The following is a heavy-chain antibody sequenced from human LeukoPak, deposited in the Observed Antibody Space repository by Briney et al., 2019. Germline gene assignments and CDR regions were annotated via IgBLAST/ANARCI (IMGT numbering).Heavy chain of an antibody. CDR2: IDSSGGYM. Sequence: GGSLRLSCEASGFTFNTYSMNWARQAPGKGPEWVSSIDSSGGYMFYADSVKGRFIISRDNAKDSLYLQMNSLRVEDTAVYYCLRGDRRDYWGQGTLVTVSS. V-gene: IGHV3-21*06. CDR3: LRGDRRDY. CDR1: GFTFNTYS. J-gene: IGHJ4*02.